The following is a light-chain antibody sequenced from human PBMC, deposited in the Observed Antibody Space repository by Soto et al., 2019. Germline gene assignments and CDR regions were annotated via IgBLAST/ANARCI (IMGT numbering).Light chain of an antibody. CDR2: GAS. J-gene: IGKJ1*01. CDR3: QQYGSSSWT. CDR1: QSVSSY. Sequence: ASQSVSSYLAWYQQKPGQAPRLLIYGASSRATGIPDRFSGSGSGTDFTLTISRLEPEDFAVYYCQQYGSSSWTFGQGTKVDIK. V-gene: IGKV3-20*01.